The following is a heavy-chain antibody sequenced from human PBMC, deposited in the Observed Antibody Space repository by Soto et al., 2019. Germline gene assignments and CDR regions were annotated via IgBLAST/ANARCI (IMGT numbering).Heavy chain of an antibody. CDR1: GFTFSNYG. CDR3: ARGRDYLGGDFDY. J-gene: IGHJ4*02. V-gene: IGHV3-30-3*01. Sequence: QVQLVESGEGVVQPGRSLRLSCTASGFTFSNYGMHWVRQAPGKGLKWVAVISYDGSNKYYADSVKGRFTISRDNSKNTLYLQMNSLRAEDTAVYYCARGRDYLGGDFDYWGQGTLVTVSS. D-gene: IGHD3-16*01. CDR2: ISYDGSNK.